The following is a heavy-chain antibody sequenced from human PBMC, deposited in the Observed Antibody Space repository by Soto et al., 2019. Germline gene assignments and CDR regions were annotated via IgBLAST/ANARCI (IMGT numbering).Heavy chain of an antibody. CDR2: IWYDGSNK. V-gene: IGHV3-33*01. J-gene: IGHJ6*02. CDR1: GFTFSSYG. CDR3: AGGYLSYYYYGMDV. D-gene: IGHD3-22*01. Sequence: GGSLRLSCAASGFTFSSYGMHWVRQAPGKGLEWVAVIWYDGSNKYYADSAKGRFTISRDNSKNTLYLQMNSLRAEDTAVYYCAGGYLSYYYYGMDVWGQGTTVTVS.